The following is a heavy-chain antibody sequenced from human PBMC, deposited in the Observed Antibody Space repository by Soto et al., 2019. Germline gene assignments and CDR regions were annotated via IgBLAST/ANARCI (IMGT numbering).Heavy chain of an antibody. J-gene: IGHJ4*02. Sequence: QLQLQESGPGLVKHSEALSLTCTVSGGSISSSSSNYWGWLRQSPGKGLEWIGSIYYSGITYYNPSLTRRVTISVDTSKNQFSLTLSSVTAEDTAVYYCARRKGGNFDYWGLGTLVTVSS. CDR3: ARRKGGNFDY. V-gene: IGHV4-39*01. CDR2: IYYSGIT. D-gene: IGHD1-26*01. CDR1: GGSISSSSSNY.